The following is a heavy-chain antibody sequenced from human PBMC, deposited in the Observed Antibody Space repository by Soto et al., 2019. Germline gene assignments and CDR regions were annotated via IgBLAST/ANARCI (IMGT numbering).Heavy chain of an antibody. CDR3: AAGGTRWLHSPFDY. CDR1: GHTLTELS. CDR2: FDPEDGET. V-gene: IGHV1-24*01. Sequence: QVQLLQSGAEVKKPGASVKVSCKVSGHTLTELSMHWVRQAPGRGLEWMGGFDPEDGETIFAQKFQGRVTMTEHTSTDATYMELTRLRSEDTAVYYCAAGGTRWLHSPFDYWGQGTLVTISS. J-gene: IGHJ4*02. D-gene: IGHD1-1*01.